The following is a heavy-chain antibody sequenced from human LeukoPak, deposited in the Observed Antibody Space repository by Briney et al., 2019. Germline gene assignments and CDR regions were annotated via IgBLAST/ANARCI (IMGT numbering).Heavy chain of an antibody. CDR3: ARHSSSWFDY. Sequence: SGTLYLTCAGSGGSISSSNWWSWVRQPPGKGLEWIGEISHSGSNNYNPSLTSRVNISVDKSKNQFSLKLSSVTAADTAVYYCARHSSSWFDYWGQGTLVTVSS. J-gene: IGHJ4*02. D-gene: IGHD6-13*01. CDR2: ISHSGSN. V-gene: IGHV4-4*02. CDR1: GGSISSSNW.